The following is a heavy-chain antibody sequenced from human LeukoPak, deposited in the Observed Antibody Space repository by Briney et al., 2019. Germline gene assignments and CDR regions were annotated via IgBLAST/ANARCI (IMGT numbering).Heavy chain of an antibody. V-gene: IGHV4-59*12. CDR1: GGSISSYY. CDR2: IYYSGST. CDR3: ARGEYCSSTSCHPGLYYFDY. D-gene: IGHD2-2*01. J-gene: IGHJ4*02. Sequence: SETLSLTCTVSGGSISSYYWSWIRQPPGKGLGWIEYIYYSGSTNYNPSLKSRVTISVDTSKNQFSLKLSSVTAADTAVYYCARGEYCSSTSCHPGLYYFDYWGQGTLVTVSS.